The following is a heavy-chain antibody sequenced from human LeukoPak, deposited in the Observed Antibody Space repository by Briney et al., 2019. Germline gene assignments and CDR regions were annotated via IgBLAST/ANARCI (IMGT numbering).Heavy chain of an antibody. V-gene: IGHV3-30*03. D-gene: IGHD3-9*01. CDR3: AITLTGYYKSFDY. Sequence: GGSLRLSCAASGFTFSHYGVHWVRQAPGKGLEWVAVISYDGSNKYYADSVKGRFTISRDNSKNTVFLQMNSLRAEDTAVYYCAITLTGYYKSFDYWGQGTLVTVSS. J-gene: IGHJ4*02. CDR2: ISYDGSNK. CDR1: GFTFSHYG.